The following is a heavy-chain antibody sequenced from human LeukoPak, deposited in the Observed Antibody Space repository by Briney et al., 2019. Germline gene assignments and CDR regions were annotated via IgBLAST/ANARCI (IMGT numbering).Heavy chain of an antibody. CDR2: IRSDGYHT. D-gene: IGHD1-26*01. V-gene: IGHV3-30*02. CDR3: AKPSGSGVDY. Sequence: GESLKISCGASGFLFDDHDMHWVRQAPGKGLEWVAYIRSDGYHTYYADSVKGRFTITRDNLKNTLYLQMNSLRLEDMAVYYCAKPSGSGVDYWGRGTRVTVSS. J-gene: IGHJ4*02. CDR1: GFLFDDHD.